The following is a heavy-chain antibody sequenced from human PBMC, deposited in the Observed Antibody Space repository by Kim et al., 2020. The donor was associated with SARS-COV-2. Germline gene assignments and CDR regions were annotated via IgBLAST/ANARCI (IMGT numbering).Heavy chain of an antibody. D-gene: IGHD6-13*01. V-gene: IGHV3-33*01. CDR3: ARGPIAAAGKLGFDY. J-gene: IGHJ4*02. Sequence: GGSLRLSCAASGFTFSSYGMHWVRQAPGKGLEWVAVIWYDGSNKYYADSVKGRFTISRDNSKNTLYLQMNSLRAEDRAVYYCARGPIAAAGKLGFDYWGQGTLVTVSS. CDR2: IWYDGSNK. CDR1: GFTFSSYG.